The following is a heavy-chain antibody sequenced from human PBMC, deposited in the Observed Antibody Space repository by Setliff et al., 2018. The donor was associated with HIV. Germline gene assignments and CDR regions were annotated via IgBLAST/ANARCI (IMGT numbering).Heavy chain of an antibody. CDR3: VRGVQSPPHYSYYYMDV. D-gene: IGHD3-3*01. CDR1: RRTFNSHT. CDR2: IIPILGVA. V-gene: IGHV1-69*02. Sequence: SVKVSCKASRRTFNSHTINWVRQAPGQGLDWVGRIIPILGVANYAQRFQGKVTITADKSTSTAYMELTSLRFDAPAMYYCVRGVQSPPHYSYYYMDVWGEGTMVTVSS. J-gene: IGHJ6*03.